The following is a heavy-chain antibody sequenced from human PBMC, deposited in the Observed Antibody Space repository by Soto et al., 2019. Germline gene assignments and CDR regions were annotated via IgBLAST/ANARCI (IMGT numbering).Heavy chain of an antibody. CDR1: EVTCIIYA. D-gene: IGHD1-26*01. CDR2: ISYDGSNK. Sequence: SRRLSCTSSEVTCIIYARQWRRQKPGKVLEWVAVISYDGSNKYYADSVKGRFTISRDNSKNTLYLQMNSLRAEDTAVYYCARDQSGRYPYYHGMDVCGQGTTVTVSS. V-gene: IGHV3-30-3*01. CDR3: ARDQSGRYPYYHGMDV. J-gene: IGHJ6*02.